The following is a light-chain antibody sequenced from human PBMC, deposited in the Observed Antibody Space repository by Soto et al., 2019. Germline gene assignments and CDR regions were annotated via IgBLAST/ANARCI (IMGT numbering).Light chain of an antibody. J-gene: IGKJ2*01. CDR3: IQALQIPRT. Sequence: DIVMTQSPLSLTVTPGESASISCWSSQSLLHTNGYNYFDWYLQKPGQSPQLLIYLGSNRASGVPDGLRGRGSGTNFTRRIGRVKAADVGVYSGIQALQIPRTFGQGTNLE. CDR1: QSLLHTNGYNY. CDR2: LGS. V-gene: IGKV2-28*01.